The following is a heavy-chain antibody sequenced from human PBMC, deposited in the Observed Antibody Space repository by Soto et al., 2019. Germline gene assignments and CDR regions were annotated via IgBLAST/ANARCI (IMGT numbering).Heavy chain of an antibody. CDR3: ARDRLLWFGELFWDFDY. D-gene: IGHD3-10*01. CDR2: ISSSSSTI. CDR1: GFTFSSYS. Sequence: GGSLRFSCAASGFTFSSYSMNWVRQAPGKGLEWVSYISSSSSTIYYADSVKGRFTISRDNAKNSLYLQMNSLRDEDTAVYYCARDRLLWFGELFWDFDYWGQGTLVTVSS. V-gene: IGHV3-48*02. J-gene: IGHJ4*02.